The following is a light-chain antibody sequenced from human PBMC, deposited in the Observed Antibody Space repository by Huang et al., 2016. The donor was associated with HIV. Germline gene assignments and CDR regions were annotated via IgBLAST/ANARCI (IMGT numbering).Light chain of an antibody. CDR1: HSLLHSDTKNY. Sequence: DIVLTQSPDSLTVSLGERATVKCKSSHSLLHSDTKNYLAWYQLKTGQSPKLLIYWSSTRESGVPDRFSGDGSGSDFTLTINNLQAEDVAFYYCQQFFTTPLTFGGGTKVEI. J-gene: IGKJ4*01. V-gene: IGKV4-1*01. CDR3: QQFFTTPLT. CDR2: WSS.